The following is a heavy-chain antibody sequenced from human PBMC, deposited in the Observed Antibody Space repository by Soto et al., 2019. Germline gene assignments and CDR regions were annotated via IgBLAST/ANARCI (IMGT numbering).Heavy chain of an antibody. J-gene: IGHJ3*02. D-gene: IGHD3-9*01. CDR3: AKAQGQRYFDWSGNLDDAFDI. V-gene: IGHV3-30*18. Sequence: PGGSLRLSCAASGFTFSSYGMHWVRQAPGKGLEWVAVISYDGSNKYYADSVKGRFTISRDNSKNTLYLQMNSLRAEDTAVYYCAKAQGQRYFDWSGNLDDAFDIWGQGTMVTVSS. CDR1: GFTFSSYG. CDR2: ISYDGSNK.